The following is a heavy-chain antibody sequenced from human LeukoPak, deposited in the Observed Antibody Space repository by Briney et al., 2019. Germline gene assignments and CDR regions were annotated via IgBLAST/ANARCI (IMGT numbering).Heavy chain of an antibody. CDR1: GGSISSYY. Sequence: SETLSLTCTVSGGSISSYYWSWIRQPPGKGLEWIGYIYYSGSTNYNPSLKSRVTISVDTSKNQFSLKLSSVTAADTAVYYCARVTGGSGSILSWGRDYYYGMDVWGQGTTVTVSS. CDR2: IYYSGST. V-gene: IGHV4-59*01. CDR3: ARVTGGSGSILSWGRDYYYGMDV. J-gene: IGHJ6*02. D-gene: IGHD3-10*01.